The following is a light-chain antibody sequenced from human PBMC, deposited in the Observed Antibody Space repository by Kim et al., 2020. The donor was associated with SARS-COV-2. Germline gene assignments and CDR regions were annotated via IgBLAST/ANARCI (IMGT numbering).Light chain of an antibody. V-gene: IGKV1-17*01. J-gene: IGKJ2*01. CDR1: QDIRND. Sequence: SASVGDRVTITCRASQDIRNDLAWYRHGPGTAPQRLMYATSTLDRGVPSRFSGSGSGTEFTLTIISLQPEDLATYCCLPYNGFPYIFGPEAKLVIK. CDR3: LPYNGFPYI. CDR2: ATS.